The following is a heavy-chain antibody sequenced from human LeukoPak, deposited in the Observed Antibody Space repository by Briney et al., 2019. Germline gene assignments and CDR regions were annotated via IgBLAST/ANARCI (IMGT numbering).Heavy chain of an antibody. CDR1: GFTFDDYA. CDR3: AKDHSNALLRFGEVIRKTRDGYFDY. CDR2: ISWDGGST. V-gene: IGHV3-43D*03. J-gene: IGHJ4*02. Sequence: GGSLRLSCAASGFTFDDYAMHWVRQAPGKGLEGVSLISWDGGSTYYADSVKGRFTISRDNSKNSLYLQMNSLRAEDTAVYYCAKDHSNALLRFGEVIRKTRDGYFDYWGQGTLVTVSS. D-gene: IGHD3-10*01.